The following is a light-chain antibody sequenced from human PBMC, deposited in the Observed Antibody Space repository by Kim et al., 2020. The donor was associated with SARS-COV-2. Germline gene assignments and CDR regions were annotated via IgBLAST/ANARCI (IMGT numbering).Light chain of an antibody. CDR1: SSNIGSYS. V-gene: IGLV1-44*01. Sequence: ELTQPPSVSGTPGQRVTISCSGSSSNIGSYSVNWYQQFPGTAPKLLIYANNQRPSGVPDRFSGSKSGTSASLAISGLQSEDEADYYCAAWDASLNVMVFGGGTQLTVL. J-gene: IGLJ2*01. CDR3: AAWDASLNVMV. CDR2: ANN.